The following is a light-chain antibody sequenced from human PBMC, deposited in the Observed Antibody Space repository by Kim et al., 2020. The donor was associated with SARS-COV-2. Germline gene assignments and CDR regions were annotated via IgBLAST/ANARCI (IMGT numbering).Light chain of an antibody. J-gene: IGKJ1*01. Sequence: EIVLTQSPGTLSLSPGERATLTCWATQMVSGNFLAWYQQKPGQAPRLLIYAASSRATGIPARFSGHGSGTDFTLTISRLEPEDFAVYYCHQYGSSPLTFGQGTKVDIK. CDR2: AAS. CDR1: QMVSGNF. V-gene: IGKV3-20*01. CDR3: HQYGSSPLT.